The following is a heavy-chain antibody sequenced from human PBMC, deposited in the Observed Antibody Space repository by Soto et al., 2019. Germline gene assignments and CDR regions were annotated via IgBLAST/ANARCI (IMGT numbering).Heavy chain of an antibody. D-gene: IGHD2-2*01. V-gene: IGHV3-53*01. Sequence: GGSLRLSCAASGFTVSSNYMSWVRQAPGKGLEWVSVIYSGGSTYYADSVKGRFTISRDNSKNTRYLQMNSLRAEDTAVYYCARDIVVVPAAHKGQGVMDVWGQGTTVTVSS. CDR2: IYSGGST. J-gene: IGHJ6*02. CDR3: ARDIVVVPAAHKGQGVMDV. CDR1: GFTVSSNY.